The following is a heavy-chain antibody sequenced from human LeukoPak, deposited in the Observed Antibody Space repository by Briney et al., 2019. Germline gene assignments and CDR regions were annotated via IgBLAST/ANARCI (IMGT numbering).Heavy chain of an antibody. CDR2: ISTDGKST. V-gene: IGHV3-74*01. J-gene: IGHJ6*02. D-gene: IGHD2-2*01. Sequence: GGSLRLSCVASGFTFSNYWMLWVHQAPGRGLMWVSLISTDGKSTRYAESVKGRFTISRDNAKNALYLQTDILRVEDTALYFCVRDYQFIQEVWGQGTTVTVSS. CDR3: VRDYQFIQEV. CDR1: GFTFSNYW.